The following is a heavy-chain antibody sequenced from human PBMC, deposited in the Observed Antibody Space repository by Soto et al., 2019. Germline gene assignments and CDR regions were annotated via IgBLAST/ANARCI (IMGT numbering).Heavy chain of an antibody. CDR2: IYSGGRT. V-gene: IGHV3-53*04. CDR1: GFTVSSNY. J-gene: IGHJ4*02. D-gene: IGHD6-13*01. CDR3: ARGYSSSWHHFDY. Sequence: EVQLVESGGGLVQPGGSLRLSCAASGFTVSSNYMSWVRQAPGKGLEWVSVIYSGGRTYYADSVKGGCSISRHNSKNTLYLQMNSRRAEDTAVYYCARGYSSSWHHFDYWGQGTLVTVSS.